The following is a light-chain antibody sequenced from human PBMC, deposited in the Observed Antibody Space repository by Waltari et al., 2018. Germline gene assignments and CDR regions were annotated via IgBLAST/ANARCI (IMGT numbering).Light chain of an antibody. J-gene: IGLJ2*01. CDR3: QAWDSSVV. V-gene: IGLV3-1*01. CDR2: EDN. Sequence: GQTAIITCSGDKLGDKSASWYQQKPGQSPILVMYEDNKRPSGIPERFSASNSGNTATLTISGTQATDEADYYCQAWDSSVVFGGGTKLTVL. CDR1: KLGDKS.